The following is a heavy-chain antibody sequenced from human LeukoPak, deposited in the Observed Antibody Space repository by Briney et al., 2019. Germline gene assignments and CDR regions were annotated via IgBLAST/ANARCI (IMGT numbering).Heavy chain of an antibody. CDR3: ARDRGRWLQFPDY. CDR1: GFTFSSYS. CDR2: ISSSSSTI. D-gene: IGHD5-24*01. V-gene: IGHV3-48*01. Sequence: PGGSLRLSCAASGFTFSSYSMNWVRQAPGKGLEWVSYISSSSSTIYYADSVKGRFTISRDNAKNSLYLQMNSLRAEDTAVYYCARDRGRWLQFPDYWGQGTLVTVSS. J-gene: IGHJ4*02.